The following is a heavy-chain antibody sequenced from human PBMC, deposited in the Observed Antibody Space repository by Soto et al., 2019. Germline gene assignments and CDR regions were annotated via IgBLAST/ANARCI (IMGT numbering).Heavy chain of an antibody. V-gene: IGHV4-34*01. Sequence: QVQLQQWGAGLLKPSETLSLTCAVYGGSFSGYYWSWIRQPPGKGLEWIGEINHSGSTNYNPSLKSRVTISVDTSKNQFSLKLSSVTAADTAVYYCARGPPYYDILTGYYQLYYFDYWGQGTLVTVSS. CDR2: INHSGST. D-gene: IGHD3-9*01. CDR1: GGSFSGYY. J-gene: IGHJ4*02. CDR3: ARGPPYYDILTGYYQLYYFDY.